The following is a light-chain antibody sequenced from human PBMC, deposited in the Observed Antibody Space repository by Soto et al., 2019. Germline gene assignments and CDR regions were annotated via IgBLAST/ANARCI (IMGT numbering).Light chain of an antibody. Sequence: EIVMTQSPYTLYVSPGEGATLSWRARQSVRTKSAWYQQKPGQAPRLLIYGASTRATGIPDRFRCSGSGTEFTLTISSLQSEDFAVYYCQQYNSWPPITFGQGTRLEI. CDR1: QSVRTK. J-gene: IGKJ5*01. V-gene: IGKV3-15*01. CDR3: QQYNSWPPIT. CDR2: GAS.